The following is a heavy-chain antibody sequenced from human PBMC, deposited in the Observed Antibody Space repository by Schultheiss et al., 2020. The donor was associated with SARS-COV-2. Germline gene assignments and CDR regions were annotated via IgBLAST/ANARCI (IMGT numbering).Heavy chain of an antibody. CDR1: GFTFSSYA. V-gene: IGHV3-23*01. CDR3: AREAAGINAFDI. Sequence: GESLKISCAASGFTFSSYAMSWVRQAPGKGLEWVSAISGSGGSTYYADSTKGRFTISRDNSKNTLYLQMNSLRAEDTAVYYCAREAAGINAFDIWGQGTMVTVSS. J-gene: IGHJ3*02. CDR2: ISGSGGST. D-gene: IGHD6-13*01.